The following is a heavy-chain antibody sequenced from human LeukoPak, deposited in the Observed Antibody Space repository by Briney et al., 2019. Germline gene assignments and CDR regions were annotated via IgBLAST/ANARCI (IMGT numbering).Heavy chain of an antibody. CDR1: GGSISSSSYY. Sequence: SETLSLTCTVSGGSISSSSYYWGWIRQPPGKGLEWIGSIYYSGSTYYNPSLKSRVTISVDTSKNRFSLKLSSVTAADTAVYYCARQDYGSGTYYYYYMDVWGKGTTVTISS. J-gene: IGHJ6*03. V-gene: IGHV4-39*01. CDR3: ARQDYGSGTYYYYYMDV. D-gene: IGHD3-10*01. CDR2: IYYSGST.